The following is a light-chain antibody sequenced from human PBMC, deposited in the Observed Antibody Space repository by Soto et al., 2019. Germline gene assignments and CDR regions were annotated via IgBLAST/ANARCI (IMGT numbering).Light chain of an antibody. J-gene: IGLJ2*01. Sequence: QSVLPQTPSVSGTPGQTVPISCSGISSNIGRNYVYWYQQLPGAAPKLLMYSHNIRPSGVPDRFSASTSGTSASLVISGLRSEDEADYHCATWDDDVSGVVFGGGTKLTV. CDR2: SHN. V-gene: IGLV1-47*02. CDR1: SSNIGRNY. CDR3: ATWDDDVSGVV.